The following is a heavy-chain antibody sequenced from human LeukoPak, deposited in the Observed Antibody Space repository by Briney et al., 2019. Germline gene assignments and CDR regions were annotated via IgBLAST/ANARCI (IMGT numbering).Heavy chain of an antibody. D-gene: IGHD3-10*01. CDR3: ARYKSGVRGGFDY. CDR1: GFTFSSYW. Sequence: RGSLRLSSAASGFTFSSYWMHWVRQAPGKGLVWVSRINSDGSSTRYADSVKGRFTISRDNAKNSLYLQMNSLRAEDTAVYYCARYKSGVRGGFDYWGQGTLVTVSS. J-gene: IGHJ4*02. V-gene: IGHV3-74*01. CDR2: INSDGSST.